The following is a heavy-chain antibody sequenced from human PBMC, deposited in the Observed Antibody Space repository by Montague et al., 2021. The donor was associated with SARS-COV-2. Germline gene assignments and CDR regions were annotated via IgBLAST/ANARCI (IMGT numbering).Heavy chain of an antibody. CDR2: IYYSGST. CDR3: ARQGHTGRYDYYYGMDV. J-gene: IGHJ6*02. CDR1: GGSISSSSYY. V-gene: IGHV4-39*01. Sequence: SETLSLTCTVSGGSISSSSYYWGWIRQPPGKGLEWIGSIYYSGSTYYNPSLKSRVTISVDTSKNQFSLKLSSVTAADTAVYYCARQGHTGRYDYYYGMDVWGQGTTVTVSS.